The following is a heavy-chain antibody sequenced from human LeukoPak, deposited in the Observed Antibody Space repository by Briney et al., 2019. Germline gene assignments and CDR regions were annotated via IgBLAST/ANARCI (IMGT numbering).Heavy chain of an antibody. V-gene: IGHV1-2*04. J-gene: IGHJ4*02. CDR2: INPNSGGT. CDR3: ARQGCSSTSCYFFDY. CDR1: GYTFTGYY. D-gene: IGHD2-2*01. Sequence: ASVTVSCKASGYTFTGYYMHWVRQAPGQGLEWMGWINPNSGGTNYAQKFQGWVTMTRDTSISTAYMELSRLRSDDTAVYYCARQGCSSTSCYFFDYWGQGTLVTVSS.